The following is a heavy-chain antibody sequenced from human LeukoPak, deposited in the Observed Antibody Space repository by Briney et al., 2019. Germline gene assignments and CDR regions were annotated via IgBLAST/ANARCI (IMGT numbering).Heavy chain of an antibody. CDR2: INSDGSST. Sequence: GGSLRLSCAASGFTSSSYWMHWVRQAPGKGPVWVSRINSDGSSTSYADSVKGRFTISRDNAKSTLYLQMNSLRAEDTAVYYCARDVRSYYFDYWGQGTLVTVSS. J-gene: IGHJ4*02. CDR1: GFTSSSYW. D-gene: IGHD1-26*01. V-gene: IGHV3-74*01. CDR3: ARDVRSYYFDY.